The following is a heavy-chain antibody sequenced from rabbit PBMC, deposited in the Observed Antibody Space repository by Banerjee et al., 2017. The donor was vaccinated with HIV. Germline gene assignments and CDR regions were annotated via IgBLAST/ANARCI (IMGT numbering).Heavy chain of an antibody. CDR1: GFDFSSYG. Sequence: QEQLKESGGGLVQPGGSLKLSCKASGFDFSSYGVSWVRQAPGKGLEWIGCIYAGSSGSTYYASWAKGRFTISKTSSTTVTLQMTSLTAADTATYFCARDLPISGGYSFDLWGPGTLVTVS. D-gene: IGHD1-1*01. CDR3: ARDLPISGGYSFDL. CDR2: IYAGSSGST. J-gene: IGHJ4*01. V-gene: IGHV1S45*01.